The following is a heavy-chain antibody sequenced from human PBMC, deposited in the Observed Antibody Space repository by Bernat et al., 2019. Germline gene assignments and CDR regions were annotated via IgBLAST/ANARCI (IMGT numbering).Heavy chain of an antibody. Sequence: QLQLQESGPGLVKPSETLSLTCTVSGGSISSSSYYWGWIRQPPGKGLEWIGSIYYSGSTYYNPSLKSRVTISVDTSKNQFSLKLSSVTAADTAVYYCARHQFGPPIDYWGQGTLVTVSS. D-gene: IGHD3/OR15-3a*01. CDR1: GGSISSSSYY. J-gene: IGHJ4*02. CDR3: ARHQFGPPIDY. CDR2: IYYSGST. V-gene: IGHV4-39*01.